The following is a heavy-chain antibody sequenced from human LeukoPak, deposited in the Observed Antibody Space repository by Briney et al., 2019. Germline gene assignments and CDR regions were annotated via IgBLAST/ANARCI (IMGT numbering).Heavy chain of an antibody. CDR2: INAGNGNT. CDR1: GYTFTSYA. Sequence: ASVKVSCKASGYTFTSYAMHWVRQAPGQRLEWMGWINAGNGNTKYSQKFQGRVTITRDTSASTAYMELSSLRSEDTAVYYCARGTVTMIVVVENWFDPWGQGTLVTVSS. D-gene: IGHD3-22*01. V-gene: IGHV1-3*01. J-gene: IGHJ5*02. CDR3: ARGTVTMIVVVENWFDP.